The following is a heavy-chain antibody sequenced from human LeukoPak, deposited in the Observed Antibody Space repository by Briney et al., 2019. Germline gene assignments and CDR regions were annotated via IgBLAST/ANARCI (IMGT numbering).Heavy chain of an antibody. V-gene: IGHV4-59*01. CDR2: IYYSGST. Sequence: SETLSLTCTVSGGSINSYYWSWIRQPPGKGLEWIGYIYYSGSTNYNPSLKSRVTISVDTSKNQFSLKLSSVTAADTAVYYCARDHYGDHRFDYWGQGTLVTVSS. D-gene: IGHD4-17*01. J-gene: IGHJ4*02. CDR3: ARDHYGDHRFDY. CDR1: GGSINSYY.